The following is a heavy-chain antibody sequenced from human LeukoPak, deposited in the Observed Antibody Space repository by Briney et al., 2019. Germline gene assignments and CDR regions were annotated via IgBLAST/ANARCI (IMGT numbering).Heavy chain of an antibody. D-gene: IGHD3-10*01. CDR2: IIPIFGTA. V-gene: IGHV1-69*13. CDR1: GGTFSSYA. CDR3: ATRLRDYYGSGSRPFDY. J-gene: IGHJ4*02. Sequence: GASVKVSCKASGGTFSSYAINWVRQAPGQGLEWMVGIIPIFGTATYAQKFQGRVTITADESTSTAYMDLSSLKSEDTAVYYCATRLRDYYGSGSRPFDYWGQGTLVTVSS.